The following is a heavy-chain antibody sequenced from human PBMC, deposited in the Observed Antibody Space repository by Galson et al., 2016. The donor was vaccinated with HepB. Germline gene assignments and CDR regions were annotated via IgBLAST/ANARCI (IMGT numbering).Heavy chain of an antibody. Sequence: SETLSLTCTVSGGSVDNYYWSWIRQPPGRELQYIGRIFSTGSTEYNPSLKGRVTISVDTSKTQFSLKLTSMTAADTAVSYCARLPKAGAYFDPWGQGTLVTVSS. CDR2: IFSTGST. CDR3: ARLPKAGAYFDP. CDR1: GGSVDNYY. J-gene: IGHJ5*02. D-gene: IGHD3-10*01. V-gene: IGHV4-59*02.